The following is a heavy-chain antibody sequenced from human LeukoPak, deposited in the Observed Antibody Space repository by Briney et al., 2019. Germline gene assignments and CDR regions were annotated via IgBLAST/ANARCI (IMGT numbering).Heavy chain of an antibody. Sequence: QPGGSLRLSCVASGFTFSSYAMSWVRQAPGKGLEWVSAISGGAGSTYYADSVKGRFTISRDSSKNTLYQQMNSLRAEDTAVYYCAKVPDSGNYHFDYWGQGTLVTVSS. CDR1: GFTFSSYA. J-gene: IGHJ4*02. V-gene: IGHV3-23*01. D-gene: IGHD1-26*01. CDR2: ISGGAGST. CDR3: AKVPDSGNYHFDY.